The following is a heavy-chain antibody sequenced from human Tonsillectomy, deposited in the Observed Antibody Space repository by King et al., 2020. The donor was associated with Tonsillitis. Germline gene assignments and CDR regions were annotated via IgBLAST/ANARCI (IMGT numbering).Heavy chain of an antibody. J-gene: IGHJ4*02. CDR3: ARDSSYSGWPNYYFDY. D-gene: IGHD6-19*01. CDR1: GFTFNKYA. Sequence: VKLVESGGGVVQPGRSLRLSCAASGFTFNKYAMHWVRQAPGKGLEWVALVWYDGSKNYYADSVKGRFTISRDNSKNTLYLQINTLRAGDTALYYCARDSSYSGWPNYYFDYWGQGTLVTVSS. CDR2: VWYDGSKN. V-gene: IGHV3-33*01.